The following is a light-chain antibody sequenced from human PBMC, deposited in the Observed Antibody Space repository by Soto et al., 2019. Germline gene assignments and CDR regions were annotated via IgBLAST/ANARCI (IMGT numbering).Light chain of an antibody. CDR3: QTWGTGIWV. CDR1: SGHNNYA. CDR2: VNSDGSH. V-gene: IGLV4-69*01. Sequence: QLVLTQSPSASASLGASVKLTCTLSSGHNNYAIAWHQQQPEKGPRYLMKVNSDGSHSKGDGIPDRFSGSSSGAERYLTISSLQSEDEADYYCQTWGTGIWVFGGGTKLTVL. J-gene: IGLJ3*02.